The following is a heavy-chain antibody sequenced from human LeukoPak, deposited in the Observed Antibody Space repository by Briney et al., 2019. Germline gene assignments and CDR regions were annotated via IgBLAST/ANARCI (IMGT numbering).Heavy chain of an antibody. CDR1: GFTFATYA. CDR2: ISGSGGST. V-gene: IGHV3-23*01. CDR3: AKDRSCSGSSCNVGS. Sequence: GGSLRLSCAASGFTFATYAMSWVRQPPGKGLEWVSAISGSGGSTFYVDSVKGRFTISRDNSKNTLFLQMNGLRAEDTAVYYCAKDRSCSGSSCNVGSWGQGTMVTVSS. D-gene: IGHD2-2*01. J-gene: IGHJ3*01.